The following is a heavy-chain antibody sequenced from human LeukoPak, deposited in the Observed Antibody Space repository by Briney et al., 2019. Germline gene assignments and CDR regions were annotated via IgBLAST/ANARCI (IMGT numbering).Heavy chain of an antibody. V-gene: IGHV1-18*01. D-gene: IGHD3-22*01. Sequence: ASVKVSCKASGYTFTSYGISWVRQAPGQGLEWMGWISAYNGNTNYAQKLQGRVTMTRNTSISTAYMELSSLRSEDTAVYYCARESTYYYDSSGYYDYYGMDVWGQGTTVTVSS. CDR1: GYTFTSYG. CDR3: ARESTYYYDSSGYYDYYGMDV. CDR2: ISAYNGNT. J-gene: IGHJ6*02.